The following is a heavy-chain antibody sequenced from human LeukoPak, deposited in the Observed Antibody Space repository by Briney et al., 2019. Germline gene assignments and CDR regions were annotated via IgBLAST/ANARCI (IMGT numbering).Heavy chain of an antibody. D-gene: IGHD1-26*01. J-gene: IGHJ4*02. CDR1: GFTFSSYA. CDR2: IFPSGGEI. Sequence: GGSLRLSCAASGFTFSSYAMSWVRQAPGKGLEWVSSIFPSGGEIHYADSVKGRFTISRDNSKSTLSLQMNSLRAEDTAIYYCAKDSVGSTLGFDYWGQGTLVTVSS. CDR3: AKDSVGSTLGFDY. V-gene: IGHV3-23*01.